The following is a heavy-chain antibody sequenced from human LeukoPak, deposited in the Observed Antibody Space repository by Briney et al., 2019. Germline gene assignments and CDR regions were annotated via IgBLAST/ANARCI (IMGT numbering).Heavy chain of an antibody. J-gene: IGHJ3*02. CDR3: ARECRRYYDFWSSGGNAFDI. Sequence: EASVKVSCKASGYTFTSYSLSWVRQAPGQGLEWMGWISTYNGNTNYAQKLQGRVTITTHTATSTAYMELRSLRSDGTAVYYCARECRRYYDFWSSGGNAFDIWGQGTMVTVSS. V-gene: IGHV1-18*01. CDR2: ISTYNGNT. D-gene: IGHD3-3*01. CDR1: GYTFTSYS.